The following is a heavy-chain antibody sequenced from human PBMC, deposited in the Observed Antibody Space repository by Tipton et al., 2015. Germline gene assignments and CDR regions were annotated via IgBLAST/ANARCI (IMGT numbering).Heavy chain of an antibody. CDR1: GFTFSTYT. Sequence: SLRLSCVASGFTFSTYTMTWVRQAPGKGLEWVSSISTGGDTIYYGESVRGRFTISRDNAKKSLYLQMDSLRAEDTAVYYCARDNLYSSPHYYYGLDVWGQGTTVTVSS. J-gene: IGHJ6*02. CDR2: ISTGGDTI. CDR3: ARDNLYSSPHYYYGLDV. V-gene: IGHV3-48*01. D-gene: IGHD6-13*01.